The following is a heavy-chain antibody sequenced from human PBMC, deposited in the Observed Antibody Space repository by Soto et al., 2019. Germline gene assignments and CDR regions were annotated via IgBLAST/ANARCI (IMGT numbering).Heavy chain of an antibody. CDR3: ARLVNYYFGMDV. Sequence: GESLKISCKASDTTHWIGWVRQKPGKGLEWMGIIYPGDSDTKYSPSFQGQVTISVDKSISTAYLHWSSLKASDTATYYCARLVNYYFGMDVWGLGTTVNVSS. CDR2: IYPGDSDT. V-gene: IGHV5-51*01. CDR1: DTTHW. J-gene: IGHJ6*02.